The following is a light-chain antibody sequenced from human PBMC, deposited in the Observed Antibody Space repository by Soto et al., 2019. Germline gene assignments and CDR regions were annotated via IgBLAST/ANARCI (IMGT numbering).Light chain of an antibody. CDR1: QVISTS. J-gene: IGKJ5*01. CDR3: PQLFDPLIP. Sequence: EIQVTQSPSFLSPSIGESVTITCRASQVISTSLAWYQVKPGKAPKLLIYAASTLASGVPSRFSATVSGTEFSLTITSLQPEDFITYYCPQLFDPLIPFGQRTLLEI. V-gene: IGKV1-9*01. CDR2: AAS.